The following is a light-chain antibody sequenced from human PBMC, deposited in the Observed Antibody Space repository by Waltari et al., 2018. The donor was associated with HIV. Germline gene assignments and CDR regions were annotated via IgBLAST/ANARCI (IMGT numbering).Light chain of an antibody. J-gene: IGKJ2*01. Sequence: IQMTQSPSPLSASVGDTVVINCRASQSITYFLNWYQVKPGKAPALLVSRASSLQSGVPSRFVGSGSGTDFTLTIKNLQPGDFATYFCQQSDSFPYTFGPGTKLDI. CDR2: RAS. V-gene: IGKV1-39*01. CDR1: QSITYF. CDR3: QQSDSFPYT.